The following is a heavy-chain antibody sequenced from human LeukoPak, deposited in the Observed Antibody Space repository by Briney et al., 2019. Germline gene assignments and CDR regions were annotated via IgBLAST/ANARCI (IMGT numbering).Heavy chain of an antibody. CDR2: ISGSGGST. CDR3: AKVVYFDWLWDY. Sequence: GGSLRLSCAASGFAFSSYAMSWVRQAPGKGLEWVSAISGSGGSTYYADSVKGRFTISRDNSKNTLYLQMNSLRAEDTAVYYCAKVVYFDWLWDYWGQGTLVTVSS. CDR1: GFAFSSYA. D-gene: IGHD3-9*01. V-gene: IGHV3-23*01. J-gene: IGHJ4*02.